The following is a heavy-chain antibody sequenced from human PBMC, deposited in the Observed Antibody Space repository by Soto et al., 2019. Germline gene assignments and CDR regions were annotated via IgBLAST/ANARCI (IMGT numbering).Heavy chain of an antibody. V-gene: IGHV1-18*01. Sequence: QVQLVQSGGEMKKPGASVKVSCKTSGYTFTSYGFSWVRQAPGQGLEWMGWISGYTGNTNYAQKFQGRVTMTTDTSTSTAYMELRSLISDDTAVYYCARSWVTGKGGLDVWGQGTTVTVSS. CDR3: ARSWVTGKGGLDV. CDR1: GYTFTSYG. D-gene: IGHD3-16*01. J-gene: IGHJ6*02. CDR2: ISGYTGNT.